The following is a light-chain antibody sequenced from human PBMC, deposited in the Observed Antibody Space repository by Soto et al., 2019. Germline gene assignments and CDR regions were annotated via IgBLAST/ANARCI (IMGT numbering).Light chain of an antibody. Sequence: EIVMTQSPATLSVSPGEGATLSCRASQSVKNNLAWYQQKPGQAPRLLIYGVSTRATGITARFSGSGSGTEFTLNISSLQSEDFAVSYCTQYSPRPPMYTFGQGTKLEIK. V-gene: IGKV3-15*01. CDR3: TQYSPRPPMYT. J-gene: IGKJ2*01. CDR2: GVS. CDR1: QSVKNN.